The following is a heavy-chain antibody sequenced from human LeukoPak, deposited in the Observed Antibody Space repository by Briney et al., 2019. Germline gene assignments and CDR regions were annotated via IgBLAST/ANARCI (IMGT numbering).Heavy chain of an antibody. J-gene: IGHJ4*02. V-gene: IGHV1-2*02. CDR2: INPNSGGT. CDR1: GYTFTGYY. D-gene: IGHD4-17*01. Sequence: ASVKVSCKASGYTFTGYYIHWVRQAPGQGLEWMGWINPNSGGTNYAQKFQGRVTMTRDTSISTAYMELSRLRSDDTAMHYCARVHYYGDYSNDYWGQGTLVTVSS. CDR3: ARVHYYGDYSNDY.